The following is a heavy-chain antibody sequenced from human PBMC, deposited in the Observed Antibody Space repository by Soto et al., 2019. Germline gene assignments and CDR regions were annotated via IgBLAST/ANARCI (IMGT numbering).Heavy chain of an antibody. CDR1: GFTVSSNY. D-gene: IGHD6-19*01. CDR2: IYSGGST. Sequence: EVQLVESGGGLVQPGGSLRLSCAASGFTVSSNYMSWVRQAPGKALEWVSVIYSGGSTYYADSVKGRFTISRDNSKNTLYLQMNSLRAEDTAVYYCARDGSSGGSQAPYYFDYWGQGTLVTVCS. CDR3: ARDGSSGGSQAPYYFDY. V-gene: IGHV3-66*01. J-gene: IGHJ4*02.